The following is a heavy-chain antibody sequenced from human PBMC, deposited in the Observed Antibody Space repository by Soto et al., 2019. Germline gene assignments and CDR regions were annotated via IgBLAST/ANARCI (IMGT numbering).Heavy chain of an antibody. CDR1: GGSFSGFH. D-gene: IGHD2-2*01. J-gene: IGHJ5*02. CDR2: INHSGST. CDR3: AREADCSSTSCFSGGNWFDP. Sequence: PSETLSLTCAVYGGSFSGFHWSWIRQPPEKGLEWIGEINHSGSTNFHPSLKSRVTISVDTSKNQFSLKLSSVTAADTAVYYCAREADCSSTSCFSGGNWFDPWGQGTLVTVSS. V-gene: IGHV4-34*01.